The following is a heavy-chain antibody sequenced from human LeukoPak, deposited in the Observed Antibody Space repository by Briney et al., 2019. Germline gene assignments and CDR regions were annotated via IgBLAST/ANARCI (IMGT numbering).Heavy chain of an antibody. D-gene: IGHD5-24*01. CDR2: ISYDGSSK. CDR1: GFTFSSYG. Sequence: SGRSLRLPCAASGFTFSSYGMRWVRQAPGKGLEWVAVISYDGSSKNYADSVKGRFTISRDNSKNTLYVEMNSLRAEDTAMYYCASEMATIRVFYEWRQGTLVTVSS. CDR3: ASEMATIRVFYE. V-gene: IGHV3-30*19. J-gene: IGHJ4*02.